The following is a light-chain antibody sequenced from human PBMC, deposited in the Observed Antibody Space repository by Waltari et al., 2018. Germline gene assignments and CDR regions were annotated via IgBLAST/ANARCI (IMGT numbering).Light chain of an antibody. V-gene: IGKV1-39*01. CDR3: QQSYSTPRT. CDR1: QSISSY. J-gene: IGKJ1*01. Sequence: DIQMTQSPSSLSASVGDRVTITCRTSQSISSYLNWYQQKPGKAPKLLIYTASNLHSGVSSRFSGSGSETDFTLAISSLQPEDFATYYCQQSYSTPRTFGQGTKVEI. CDR2: TAS.